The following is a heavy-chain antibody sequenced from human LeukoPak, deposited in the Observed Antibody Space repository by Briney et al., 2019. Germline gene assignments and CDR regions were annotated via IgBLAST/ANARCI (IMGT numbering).Heavy chain of an antibody. CDR1: GFTFSNYV. J-gene: IGHJ4*02. Sequence: TGGSLRLSCAASGFTFSNYVMHWVRQAPGKGLEWVAAISNDGSTKYYADSIKGRFTISRDNSKNTLYLQVNSLRAEDTAVYYCAKDRSSDYYWGFDYWGQGTLVTVSS. CDR3: AKDRSSDYYWGFDY. V-gene: IGHV3-30*18. D-gene: IGHD3-22*01. CDR2: ISNDGSTK.